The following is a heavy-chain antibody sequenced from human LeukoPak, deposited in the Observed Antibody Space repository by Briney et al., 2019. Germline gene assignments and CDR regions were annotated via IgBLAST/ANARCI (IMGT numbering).Heavy chain of an antibody. D-gene: IGHD3-3*01. CDR1: GYTFTSYG. CDR2: ISAYNGNT. J-gene: IGHJ6*02. Sequence: GASVKVSCKASGYTFTSYGISWVRQAPGQGLEWMGWISAYNGNTNYAQKLQGRVTMTTDTSTSTAYMELRSLRSDDTAVYYCAREVYDFWSGYYHHYYYGMDVWGQGTTVTVSS. CDR3: AREVYDFWSGYYHHYYYGMDV. V-gene: IGHV1-18*01.